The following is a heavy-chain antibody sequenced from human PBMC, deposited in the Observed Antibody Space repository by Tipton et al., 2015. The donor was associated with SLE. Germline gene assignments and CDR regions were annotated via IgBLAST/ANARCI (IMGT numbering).Heavy chain of an antibody. J-gene: IGHJ3*02. CDR1: GGSISSCY. Sequence: LSLTCTVSGGSISSCYWSWIRQPPGKGLEWVSSISSSSSYIYYADSVKGRFTISRDNAKNSLYLQMNSLRAEDTAVYYCARDGCSGGSCPGAFDIWGQGTMVTVSS. CDR3: ARDGCSGGSCPGAFDI. V-gene: IGHV3-21*03. CDR2: ISSSSSYI. D-gene: IGHD2-15*01.